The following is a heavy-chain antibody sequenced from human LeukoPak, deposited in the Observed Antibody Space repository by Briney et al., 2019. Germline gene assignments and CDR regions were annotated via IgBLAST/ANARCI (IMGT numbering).Heavy chain of an antibody. Sequence: GGSLRLSCAASGFTFSNYWMSWVRQAPGKGLEWVANIKQDGSEKFYVDSVKGRLTISRDNAKNSLYLQMNSLRVEDAAVYYCARVQGSSGPGIFEYWGQGTLVTVSS. J-gene: IGHJ4*02. CDR1: GFTFSNYW. D-gene: IGHD6-19*01. CDR2: IKQDGSEK. V-gene: IGHV3-7*01. CDR3: ARVQGSSGPGIFEY.